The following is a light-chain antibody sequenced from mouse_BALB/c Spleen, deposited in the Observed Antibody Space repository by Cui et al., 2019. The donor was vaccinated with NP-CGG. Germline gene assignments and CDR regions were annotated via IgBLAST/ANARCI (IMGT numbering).Light chain of an antibody. Sequence: QIVLTQSPAIMSAYLGEEITLTCSASSSVSYMRWYQQKSGTSPKLLIYSTSNLASGVPSRFSGSGSGTFYSLTISSVEAEDAADYYCHQWSSYPWTFGGGTKLEIK. CDR2: STS. CDR1: SSVSY. CDR3: HQWSSYPWT. J-gene: IGKJ1*01. V-gene: IGKV4-80*01.